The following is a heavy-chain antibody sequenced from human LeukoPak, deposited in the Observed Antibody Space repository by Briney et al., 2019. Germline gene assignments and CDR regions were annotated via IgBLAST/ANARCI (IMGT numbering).Heavy chain of an antibody. Sequence: SETLSLTCTVSGGSISSYYWSWIRQPPGKGLEWIGYIYYSGSTNYNPSLKSRVTLSVDTSKNQFSLKLSSVTAADTAVYYCARERGVSTTVIDYWGQGTLVTVSS. CDR1: GGSISSYY. D-gene: IGHD4-17*01. CDR2: IYYSGST. J-gene: IGHJ4*02. V-gene: IGHV4-59*01. CDR3: ARERGVSTTVIDY.